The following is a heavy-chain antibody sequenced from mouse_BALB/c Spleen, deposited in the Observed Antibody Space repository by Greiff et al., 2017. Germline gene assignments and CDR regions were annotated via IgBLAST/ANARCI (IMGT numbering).Heavy chain of an antibody. CDR1: GDSITSGY. D-gene: IGHD1-1*01. CDR3: AQFDYDTGAWFAY. J-gene: IGHJ3*01. V-gene: IGHV3-8*02. CDR2: ISYSGST. Sequence: VQLQQSGPSLVKPSQTLSLTCSVTGDSITSGYWNWIRKFPGNKLEYMGYISYSGSTYYNPSLKSRISITRDTSKNQYYLQLNTVTTEGTATYYCAQFDYDTGAWFAYWGQGTLGTVSA.